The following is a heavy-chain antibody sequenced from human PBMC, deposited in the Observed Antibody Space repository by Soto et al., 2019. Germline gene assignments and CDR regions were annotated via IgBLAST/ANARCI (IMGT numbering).Heavy chain of an antibody. CDR3: ARGKWLGYRLCMDV. Sequence: SVKVSCKASGYTFTSYYMHWVRQAPGQGLEWMGGIIPIFGTANYAQKFQGRVTITADESTSTAYMELSSLRSEDTAVYYCARGKWLGYRLCMDVWGQGTTVTVSS. V-gene: IGHV1-69*13. CDR1: GYTFTSYY. D-gene: IGHD6-19*01. J-gene: IGHJ6*02. CDR2: IIPIFGTA.